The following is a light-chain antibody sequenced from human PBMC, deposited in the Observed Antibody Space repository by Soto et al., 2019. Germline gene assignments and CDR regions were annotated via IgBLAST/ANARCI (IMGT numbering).Light chain of an antibody. J-gene: IGKJ4*01. CDR1: QSVSSSY. CDR3: QQYGSSSGLT. Sequence: EIVLTKSPGTLSLSPGERATLSCTASQSVSSSYLAWYQQKPGQAPRLLIYGASSRATGIPDRFSGSGSGTDFTLTISRLEPEDFAVYYCQQYGSSSGLTFGGGTKVDIK. CDR2: GAS. V-gene: IGKV3-20*01.